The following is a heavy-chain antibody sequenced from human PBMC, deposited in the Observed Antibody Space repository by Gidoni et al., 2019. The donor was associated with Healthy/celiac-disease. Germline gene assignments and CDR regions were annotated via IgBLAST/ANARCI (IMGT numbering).Heavy chain of an antibody. CDR1: GGSISSSSYY. V-gene: IGHV4-39*01. J-gene: IGHJ4*02. Sequence: QLQLQESGPGLVKPSETLSLTCTVSGGSISSSSYYWGWIRQPPGKGLEWIGSIYYSGSTYYNPSLKSRVTISVETSKNQFSLKLSSVTAADTAVYYCARLMVRGVTLYYFDYWGQGTLVTVSS. CDR2: IYYSGST. D-gene: IGHD3-10*01. CDR3: ARLMVRGVTLYYFDY.